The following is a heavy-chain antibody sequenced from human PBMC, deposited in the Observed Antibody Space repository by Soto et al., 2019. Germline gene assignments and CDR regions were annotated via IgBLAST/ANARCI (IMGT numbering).Heavy chain of an antibody. CDR1: ASAIPNPE. CDR2: INPNSGGT. D-gene: IGHD3-22*01. Sequence: APVNLSCKASASAIPNPERYCVRHLPVEDIEWMGWINPNSGGTNYAQNFQGWVTMTRDTSISTAYMELSRLRSDDTAVYYCARALGITILEVDPRYGTDVWGQGTTVTVSS. V-gene: IGHV1-2*04. J-gene: IGHJ6*02. CDR3: ARALGITILEVDPRYGTDV.